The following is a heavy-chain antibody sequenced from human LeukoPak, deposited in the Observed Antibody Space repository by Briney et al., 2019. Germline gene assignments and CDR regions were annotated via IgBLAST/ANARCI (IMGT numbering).Heavy chain of an antibody. V-gene: IGHV1-2*02. J-gene: IGHJ4*02. CDR2: IKPNSGVT. CDR1: GYTFATYF. CDR3: ARPTYCGSNCYFNFDY. D-gene: IGHD2-21*02. Sequence: ASVKVSCKTSGYTFATYFMHWVRQAPGQGLEWMGYIKPNSGVTNYAQKFRGRVTMTWDTSISTAYIELSGLTSDDTAIYYCARPTYCGSNCYFNFDYWGLGTLVTVSS.